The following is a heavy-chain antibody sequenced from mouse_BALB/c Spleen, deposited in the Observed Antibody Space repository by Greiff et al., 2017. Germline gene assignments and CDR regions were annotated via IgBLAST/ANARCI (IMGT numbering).Heavy chain of an antibody. CDR1: GFTFTDYY. CDR3: ARDKSRSGYAMDY. Sequence: DVKLVESGGGLVQPGGSLRLSCATSGFTFTDYYMSWVRQPPGKALEWLGFIRNKANGYTTEYSASVKGRFTISRDNFQSILYLQMNTLRAEDSATYYCARDKSRSGYAMDYWGQGTSVTVSS. V-gene: IGHV7-3*02. D-gene: IGHD3-1*01. J-gene: IGHJ4*01. CDR2: IRNKANGYTT.